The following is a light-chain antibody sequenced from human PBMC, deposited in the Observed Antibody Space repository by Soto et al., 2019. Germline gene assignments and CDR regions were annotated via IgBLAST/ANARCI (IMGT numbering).Light chain of an antibody. CDR2: DAS. CDR3: QQYNDWWT. Sequence: EIVMTQSPDTLSVSPGERATLSCRASQSVSSNLAWYQQKPGQAPRLLIYDASTRATATPARFSGSGSGTDFILTISSLQSEDFAVYYCQQYNDWWTFGQGTKVDIK. CDR1: QSVSSN. V-gene: IGKV3-15*01. J-gene: IGKJ1*01.